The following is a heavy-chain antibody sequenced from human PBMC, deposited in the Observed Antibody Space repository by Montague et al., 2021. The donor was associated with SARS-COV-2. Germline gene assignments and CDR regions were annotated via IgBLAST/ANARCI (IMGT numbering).Heavy chain of an antibody. J-gene: IGHJ3*02. V-gene: IGHV2-5*04. CDR1: GFSLSTSGVG. CDR2: IYWDDK. CDR3: VGGGTRPEI. Sequence: PALVKPTQTLTLTCTFSGFSLSTSGVGVGWIRQPPGKALEWLIVIYWDDKHYSPSLKSRLTITKDTSKNQVVLKMTNMDPVDTGTYYCVGGGTRPEIWGQGTMVIVS. D-gene: IGHD1-14*01.